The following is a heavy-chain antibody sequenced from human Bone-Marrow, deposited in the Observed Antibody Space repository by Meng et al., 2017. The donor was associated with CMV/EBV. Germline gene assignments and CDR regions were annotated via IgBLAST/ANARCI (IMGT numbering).Heavy chain of an antibody. J-gene: IGHJ3*02. D-gene: IGHD1/OR15-1a*01. CDR1: GFSFSTSP. V-gene: IGHV3-64*02. Sequence: GGSLRLSCAASGFSFSTSPMHWVRQAPGKGLEYVSAITSNGGNTYYADSVKGRFTISRDNSKNTLYLQMGSLRAEDMAVYYCARRGNSYAFDIWGQGTIVTVSS. CDR3: ARRGNSYAFDI. CDR2: ITSNGGNT.